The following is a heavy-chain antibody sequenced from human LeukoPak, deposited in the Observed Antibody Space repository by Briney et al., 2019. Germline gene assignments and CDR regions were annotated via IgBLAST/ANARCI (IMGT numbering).Heavy chain of an antibody. J-gene: IGHJ4*02. Sequence: GRSLRLSCAASGFTFSSYGMHWVRQAPGKGLEWVAVISYDGSNKYYADSVKGRFTISRDNSKNTLYLQMNSLRAEDTAAYYCAKDQGDWGQGTLVTVSS. CDR2: ISYDGSNK. CDR3: AKDQGD. CDR1: GFTFSSYG. V-gene: IGHV3-30*18.